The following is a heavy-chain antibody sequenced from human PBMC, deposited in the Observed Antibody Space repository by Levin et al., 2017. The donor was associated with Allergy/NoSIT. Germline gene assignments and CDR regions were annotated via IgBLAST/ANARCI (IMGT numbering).Heavy chain of an antibody. Sequence: LPGGSLRLSCAASGFTVSSNYMSWVRQAPGKGLEWVSVIYSGGSTYYADSVKGRFTISRDNSMNTLYLQMNSLRAEDTAVYYCATRGLYCSSTSCQRGFDIWGQGTMVTVSS. V-gene: IGHV3-66*01. CDR1: GFTVSSNY. J-gene: IGHJ3*02. D-gene: IGHD2-2*01. CDR3: ATRGLYCSSTSCQRGFDI. CDR2: IYSGGST.